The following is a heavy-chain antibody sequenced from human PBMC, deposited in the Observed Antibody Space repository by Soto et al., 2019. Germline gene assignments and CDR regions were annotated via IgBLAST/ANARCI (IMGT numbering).Heavy chain of an antibody. D-gene: IGHD2-2*01. V-gene: IGHV3-30*18. CDR3: AKATVYCSSTSCYYYYYGMDV. CDR1: GFTFSSYG. Sequence: GGSLRLSCAASGFTFSSYGMHWVRQAPGKGLEWVAVISYDGSNKYYADSVKGRFTISRDNSKNTLYLQMNSLRAEDTAVYYCAKATVYCSSTSCYYYYYGMDVWGQGTTVTVSS. J-gene: IGHJ6*02. CDR2: ISYDGSNK.